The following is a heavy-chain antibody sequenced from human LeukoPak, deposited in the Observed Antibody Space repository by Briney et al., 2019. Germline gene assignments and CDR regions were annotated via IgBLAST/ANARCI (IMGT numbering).Heavy chain of an antibody. CDR2: INPNSGGT. D-gene: IGHD3-22*01. CDR3: ARKDSRRTYGMDV. J-gene: IGHJ6*02. V-gene: IGHV1-2*02. Sequence: GASVKVSCKASGYTFTGYYMHWVRQAPGQGLEWMGWINPNSGGTNYAQKFQGRVTMTRDTSISTAYMELSRLRSDDTAVCYCARKDSRRTYGMDVWGQGTTVTVSS. CDR1: GYTFTGYY.